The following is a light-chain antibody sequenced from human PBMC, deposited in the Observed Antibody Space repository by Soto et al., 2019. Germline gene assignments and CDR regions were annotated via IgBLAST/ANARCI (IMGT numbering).Light chain of an antibody. CDR3: SSYTFSGTLVV. CDR2: DVS. CDR1: SSDVGGYNY. V-gene: IGLV2-14*01. J-gene: IGLJ2*01. Sequence: QSALTQPASVSGSPGQSITISCTGTSSDVGGYNYVSWYQQHPGKAPKLLIYDVSARPSGVSNRFSGSKSGNTASLTISGLQADDEADYYCSSYTFSGTLVVFGGGTKVTVL.